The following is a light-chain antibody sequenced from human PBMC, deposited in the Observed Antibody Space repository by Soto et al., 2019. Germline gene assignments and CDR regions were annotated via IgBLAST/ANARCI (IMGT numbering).Light chain of an antibody. V-gene: IGLV2-14*01. CDR2: DVS. CDR3: TSFTSSSTYV. J-gene: IGLJ1*01. CDR1: SSDIGSYNY. Sequence: QSALTQPASVSGSPGQSITISCTGTSSDIGSYNYVSWYQQHPGKAPKLMIYDVSNRPSGVSNRFSGSKSGNTASLSISGLQAEDEADYDCTSFTSSSTYVFGAGTKVTVL.